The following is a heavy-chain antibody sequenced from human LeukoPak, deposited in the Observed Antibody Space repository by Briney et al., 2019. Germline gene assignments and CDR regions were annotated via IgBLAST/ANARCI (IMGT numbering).Heavy chain of an antibody. CDR2: MNPNSGNT. CDR1: GYTFTSYD. J-gene: IGHJ6*03. CDR3: ARGPPAVGYCSSTSCSYYYYYYMGV. V-gene: IGHV1-8*03. Sequence: ASVKVSCKASGYTFTSYDINWVRQATGQGLEWMGWMNPNSGNTGYAQKFQGRVTITRNTSISTAYMELSSLRSEDTAVYYCARGPPAVGYCSSTSCSYYYYYYMGVWGKGTMVTVSS. D-gene: IGHD2-2*01.